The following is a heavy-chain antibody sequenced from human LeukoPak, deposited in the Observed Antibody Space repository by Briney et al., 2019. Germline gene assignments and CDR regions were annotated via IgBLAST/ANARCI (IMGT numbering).Heavy chain of an antibody. J-gene: IGHJ4*02. Sequence: GGSLRLSCAASGFTFSSYSVNWVRQAPGKGLEWVSSISSSSSYIYYADSVKGRFTISRDNAKNSLYLQMNSLRAEDTAVYYCARDRYYCSSTSCYKGALDYWGQGTLVTVSS. CDR3: ARDRYYCSSTSCYKGALDY. CDR1: GFTFSSYS. V-gene: IGHV3-21*01. D-gene: IGHD2-2*02. CDR2: ISSSSSYI.